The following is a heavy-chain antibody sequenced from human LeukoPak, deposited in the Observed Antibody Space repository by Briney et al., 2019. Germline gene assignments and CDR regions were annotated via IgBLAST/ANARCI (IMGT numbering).Heavy chain of an antibody. V-gene: IGHV3-21*01. J-gene: IGHJ4*02. CDR3: ASQSTVPTELETYPDY. D-gene: IGHD4-17*01. CDR1: GFTFSSYE. CDR2: ISSSSSYI. Sequence: PGGSLRLSCAASGFTFSSYEMNWVRQAPGKGLEWVSSISSSSSYIYYADSVKGRFTISRDNAKNSLYLQMNSLRAEDTAVYYCASQSTVPTELETYPDYWGQGTLVTVSS.